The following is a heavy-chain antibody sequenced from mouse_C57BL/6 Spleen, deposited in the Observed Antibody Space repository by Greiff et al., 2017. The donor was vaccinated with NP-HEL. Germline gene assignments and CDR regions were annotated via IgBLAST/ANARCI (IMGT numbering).Heavy chain of an antibody. CDR2: INPSNGGT. D-gene: IGHD1-1*01. J-gene: IGHJ1*03. V-gene: IGHV1-53*01. Sequence: QVQLQQSGTELVKPGASVKLSCKASGYTFTSYWMHWVKQRPGQGLEWIGNINPSNGGTNYNEKFKSKATLTVDKSSSTAYMQLSSLTSEDSAVYCCASTYYGSSHWYFDVWGTGTTVTVSS. CDR3: ASTYYGSSHWYFDV. CDR1: GYTFTSYW.